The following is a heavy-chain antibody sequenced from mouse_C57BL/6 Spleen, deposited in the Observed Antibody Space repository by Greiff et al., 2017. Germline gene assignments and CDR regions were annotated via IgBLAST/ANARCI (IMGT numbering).Heavy chain of an antibody. J-gene: IGHJ2*01. CDR3: ATLVAEDYFDY. D-gene: IGHD1-1*01. CDR2: IYPRRGNT. CDR1: GYTFTSYG. Sequence: QVQLQQSGAELARPGASVKLSCKASGYTFTSYGISWVKQRTGQGLEWIGEIYPRRGNTYYNEKFKGKATLTANKSSSTSYMELRSMTCEDSAVYFCATLVAEDYFDYRGQSTTLTVST. V-gene: IGHV1-81*01.